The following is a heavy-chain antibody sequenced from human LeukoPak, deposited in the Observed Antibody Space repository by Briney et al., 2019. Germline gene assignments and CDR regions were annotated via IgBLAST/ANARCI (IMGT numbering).Heavy chain of an antibody. V-gene: IGHV4-34*01. J-gene: IGHJ4*02. CDR3: ASRDTNDY. CDR2: INHSGST. D-gene: IGHD5-18*01. CDR1: GGSFSGYY. Sequence: SETLSLTCAVYGGSFSGYYWSWIRQPPGKGLEWIGEINHSGSTNYNPSLTSRVTISVDTSKSQFSLKLSSVTAADPAVYYCASRDTNDYWGQGTLVTVSS.